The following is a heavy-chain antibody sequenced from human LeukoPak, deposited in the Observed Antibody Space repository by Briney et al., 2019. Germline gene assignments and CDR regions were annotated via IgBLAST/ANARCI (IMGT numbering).Heavy chain of an antibody. D-gene: IGHD6-13*01. CDR2: IYTSGST. J-gene: IGHJ5*02. CDR1: GGSISSGSYY. CDR3: ARDLDSINWYGIPPGWFDP. V-gene: IGHV4-61*02. Sequence: SETLSLTCTVSGGSISSGSYYWSWIRQPAGKGLEWIGRIYTSGSTNYNPSLKSRVTMSLDTSKNQFSLKLSSVTAADTAVYYCARDLDSINWYGIPPGWFDPWGQGTLVTVSS.